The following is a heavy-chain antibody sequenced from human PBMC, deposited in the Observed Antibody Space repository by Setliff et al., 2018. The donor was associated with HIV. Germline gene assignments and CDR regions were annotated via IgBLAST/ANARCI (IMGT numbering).Heavy chain of an antibody. Sequence: SETLSLTCNVSRGSISRSSHYWGWIRQSPGKGLEWIGSLHYSGTTYYNPSLKRRVTMSVDTSKNQFSLKLNSVTAADTTVFYCARATTGYSSIWYRNGLTYYNHMDVWGKGTKVTVSS. CDR2: LHYSGTT. CDR3: ARATTGYSSIWYRNGLTYYNHMDV. D-gene: IGHD6-13*01. J-gene: IGHJ6*03. V-gene: IGHV4-39*07. CDR1: RGSISRSSHY.